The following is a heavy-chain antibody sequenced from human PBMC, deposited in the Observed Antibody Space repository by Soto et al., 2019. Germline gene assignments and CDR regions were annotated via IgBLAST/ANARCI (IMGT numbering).Heavy chain of an antibody. CDR1: GFSLSTRGVG. V-gene: IGHV2-5*02. D-gene: IGHD6-13*01. J-gene: IGHJ4*02. CDR2: IYWDDDK. CDR3: THVGEYYSSLHYFDY. Sequence: QITLKESGPTLVKPTQTLTLTCTFSGFSLSTRGVGVGWIRQPPGKALECLALIYWDDDKRYSPSLNSRLTIVKDTSKNLVVLIMTNMDPVDTATYYCTHVGEYYSSLHYFDYWGQGTLVTASS.